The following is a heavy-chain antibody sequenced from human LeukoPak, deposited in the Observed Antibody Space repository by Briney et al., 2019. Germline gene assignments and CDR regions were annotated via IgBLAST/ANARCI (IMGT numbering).Heavy chain of an antibody. CDR1: GGTFSSYA. J-gene: IGHJ6*02. Sequence: SVKVSCKASGGTFSSYAISWVRQAPGQGLEWMGRIIPILGIANYAQKFQGRVTITADKSTSTAYMELSSLRSEDTAVYYCARSITMARGVLDYYYYGMDVWGQGTTVTVSS. D-gene: IGHD3-10*01. V-gene: IGHV1-69*04. CDR3: ARSITMARGVLDYYYYGMDV. CDR2: IIPILGIA.